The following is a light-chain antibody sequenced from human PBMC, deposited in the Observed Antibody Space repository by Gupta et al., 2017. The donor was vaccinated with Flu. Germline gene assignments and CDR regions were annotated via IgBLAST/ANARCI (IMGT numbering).Light chain of an antibody. V-gene: IGLV3-12*02. Sequence: SSVLPQPPSVSVAPAPLARITSGSNNVGGKAVHWYQQQPAQDPALVILSDDNRPSGTPDGVSGSNPGDTATPTISRIEAGDEADDYCQVWESSSDNPGVFGGGTKLTVL. CDR1: NVGGKA. CDR2: SDD. J-gene: IGLJ2*01. CDR3: QVWESSSDNPGV.